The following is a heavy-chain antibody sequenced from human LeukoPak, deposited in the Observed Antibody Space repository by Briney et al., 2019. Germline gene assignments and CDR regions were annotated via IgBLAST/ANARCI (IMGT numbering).Heavy chain of an antibody. CDR2: IGSGGSA. Sequence: GGSLRLSCPASGFTFSSYAMTWVRQAPGKGLEWVSAIGSGGSAYYADSVKGRFTISRDNSKNTLYLHMNSLRAEDTAVYYCARDRGGLTMIVPSDYWGQGTLVTVSS. CDR1: GFTFSSYA. CDR3: ARDRGGLTMIVPSDY. V-gene: IGHV3-23*01. J-gene: IGHJ4*02. D-gene: IGHD3-22*01.